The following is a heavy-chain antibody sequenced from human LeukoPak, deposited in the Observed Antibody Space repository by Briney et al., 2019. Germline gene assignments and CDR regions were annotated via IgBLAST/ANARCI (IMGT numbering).Heavy chain of an antibody. Sequence: GGSLRLSCAASGFTFSSYGMSWVRQAPGKGLEWVSAISGSGGSTYYADSVKGRFTISRDNSKNTLYLQMNSLRAEDTAVYYCATSRRYNWNVRWFDPWGQGTPVTVSS. CDR1: GFTFSSYG. J-gene: IGHJ5*02. D-gene: IGHD1-1*01. CDR3: ATSRRYNWNVRWFDP. CDR2: ISGSGGST. V-gene: IGHV3-23*01.